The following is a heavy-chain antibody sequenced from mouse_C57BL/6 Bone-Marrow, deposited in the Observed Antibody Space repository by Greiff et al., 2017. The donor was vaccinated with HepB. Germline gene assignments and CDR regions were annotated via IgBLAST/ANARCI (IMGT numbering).Heavy chain of an antibody. Sequence: QVQLQQSGPGLVAPSQSLSITCTVSGFSLTSYAISWVRQPPGKGLEWLGVIWTGGGTNYNSALKSRLSISKDNSKSQVFLKMNSLQTDDTARYYCARIFYDGYYRFAWFAYWGQGTLVTVSA. CDR2: IWTGGGT. V-gene: IGHV2-9-1*01. D-gene: IGHD2-3*01. CDR1: GFSLTSYA. CDR3: ARIFYDGYYRFAWFAY. J-gene: IGHJ3*01.